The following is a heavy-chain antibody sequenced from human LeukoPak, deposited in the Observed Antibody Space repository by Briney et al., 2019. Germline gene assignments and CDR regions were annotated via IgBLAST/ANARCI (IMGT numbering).Heavy chain of an antibody. CDR1: GLIFGSYG. CDR2: IRFDGTNK. D-gene: IGHD5-12*01. CDR3: AKDWAVLGTMVPN. Sequence: GGSLRLSCAASGLIFGSYGMHWVRQAPGKGLEWVAFIRFDGTNKYCAESVKGRFTISRDNSKNTLYLQMNSLRPEDTAVYYCAKDWAVLGTMVPNWGQGTVVTVSS. V-gene: IGHV3-30*02. J-gene: IGHJ4*02.